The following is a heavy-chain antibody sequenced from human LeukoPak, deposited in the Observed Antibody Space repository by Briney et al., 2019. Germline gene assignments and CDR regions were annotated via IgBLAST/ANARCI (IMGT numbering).Heavy chain of an antibody. CDR3: ARVQDDWFDP. V-gene: IGHV4-61*08. D-gene: IGHD2-15*01. CDR1: GGSISSGGYS. CDR2: IYYSGST. J-gene: IGHJ5*02. Sequence: PSETLSLTCAVSGGSISSGGYSWSWIRQPPGKGLEWIGYIYYSGSTNYNPSLKSRVTISVDTSKNQFSLKLSSVTAADTAVYYCARVQDDWFDPWGQGTLVTVSS.